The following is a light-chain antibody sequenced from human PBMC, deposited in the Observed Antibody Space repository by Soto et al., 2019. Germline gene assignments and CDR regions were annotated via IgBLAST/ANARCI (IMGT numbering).Light chain of an antibody. V-gene: IGLV3-21*02. Sequence: SYVLTQPPSVSVAPGQTATITCGGDNIGRTSVHWYQQRSGQAPILVMFDDTDRPSGIPQRFSGSNSGNTATLTISRVEAGDEADFYCQVWDRSRAHVVFGGGTKVTVL. CDR1: NIGRTS. J-gene: IGLJ2*01. CDR3: QVWDRSRAHVV. CDR2: DDT.